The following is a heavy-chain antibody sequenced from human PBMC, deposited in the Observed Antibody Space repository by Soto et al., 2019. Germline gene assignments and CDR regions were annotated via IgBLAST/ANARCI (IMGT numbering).Heavy chain of an antibody. D-gene: IGHD5-12*01. CDR3: ARDKGATEELLSFYYYYVMYV. CDR2: ISAYNGNT. Sequence: ASVKVSCKASGYTFTSYGISWVRQAPGQGLEWMGWISAYNGNTNYAQKLQGRVTMTTDTSTSTAYMELRSLRSDDTAVYYCARDKGATEELLSFYYYYVMYVWGQGTTVTVSS. J-gene: IGHJ6*02. V-gene: IGHV1-18*01. CDR1: GYTFTSYG.